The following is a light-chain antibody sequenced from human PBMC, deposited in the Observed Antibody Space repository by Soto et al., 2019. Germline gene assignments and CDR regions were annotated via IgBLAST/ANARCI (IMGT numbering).Light chain of an antibody. CDR1: SSDVGSYNL. Sequence: QSALTQPASVSGSPGQSITISCTGTSSDVGSYNLVSWYQQHPGKAPKLLIYEGNKRPSGVSNRFSGSKSANTASLSVSGPETEDDADYCCCSCAGTNDFVFGTGTKVTVL. CDR2: EGN. J-gene: IGLJ1*01. CDR3: CSCAGTNDFV. V-gene: IGLV2-23*01.